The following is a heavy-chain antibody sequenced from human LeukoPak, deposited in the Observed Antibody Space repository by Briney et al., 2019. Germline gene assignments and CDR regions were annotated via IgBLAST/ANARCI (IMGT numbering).Heavy chain of an antibody. V-gene: IGHV1-8*01. J-gene: IGHJ4*02. CDR3: ARGIRSVLPVVRYYFDY. Sequence: GASVKVSCKASGYTFTSYDINWVRQATGQGLEWMGWMNPNSGNTGYAQKFQGRVTMTGNTSISTAYMELSSLRSEDTAVYYCARGIRSVLPVVRYYFDYWGQGTLVTVSS. D-gene: IGHD2-15*01. CDR1: GYTFTSYD. CDR2: MNPNSGNT.